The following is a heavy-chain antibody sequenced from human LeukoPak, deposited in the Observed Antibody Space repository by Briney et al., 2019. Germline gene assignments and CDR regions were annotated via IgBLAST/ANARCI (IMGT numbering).Heavy chain of an antibody. CDR2: IYSGGST. V-gene: IGHV3-53*01. D-gene: IGHD3-10*01. CDR1: GFTVSSNY. Sequence: GGSLRLSCAASGFTVSSNYMSWVRQAPGKGLERVSVIYSGGSTDYADSVKGRFTISRDNSKNTLYLQMNSLRAEDTAVYYCARERVVRGVTLDYYYYYMDVWGKGTTVTVSS. J-gene: IGHJ6*03. CDR3: ARERVVRGVTLDYYYYYMDV.